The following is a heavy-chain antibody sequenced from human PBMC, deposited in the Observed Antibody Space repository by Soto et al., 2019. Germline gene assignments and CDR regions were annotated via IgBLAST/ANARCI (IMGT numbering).Heavy chain of an antibody. Sequence: GGSLRLSCAASGFTFSTYTMNWVRQAPGKGLEWVSGIFGDASSTFYADSVKGRFTISRDNSKNTLYLQMNSLRAEDTAVYYCAKDWGRYCSGRSCYLFDFWGQGALVTVSS. CDR2: IFGDASST. CDR1: GFTFSTYT. D-gene: IGHD2-15*01. J-gene: IGHJ4*02. CDR3: AKDWGRYCSGRSCYLFDF. V-gene: IGHV3-23*01.